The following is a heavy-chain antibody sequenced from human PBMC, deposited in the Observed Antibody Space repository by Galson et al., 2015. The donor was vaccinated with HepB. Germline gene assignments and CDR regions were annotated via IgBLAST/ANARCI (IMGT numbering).Heavy chain of an antibody. CDR2: IGGNGYIS. Sequence: SLRLSCAASGFTFSSYVMSWVRQAPGKGLEWVSAIGGNGYISYYADSVKGRFTISRDNSKNTLYLQMNSLRAEDTAVYYCARHQLATFDYWGQRTLVTVSS. CDR1: GFTFSSYV. D-gene: IGHD6-13*01. V-gene: IGHV3-23*01. CDR3: ARHQLATFDY. J-gene: IGHJ4*01.